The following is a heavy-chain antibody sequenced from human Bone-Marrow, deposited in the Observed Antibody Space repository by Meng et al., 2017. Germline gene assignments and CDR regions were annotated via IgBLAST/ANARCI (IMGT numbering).Heavy chain of an antibody. CDR1: GFTFSSYS. CDR3: ARDLDSLWSGYGMDV. Sequence: GESLKISCAASGFTFSSYSMNWVRQAPGKGLEWVSSISSSSSYIYYADSVKGRFTISRDNAKNSLYLQMNSLRAEDTAVYYCARDLDSLWSGYGMDVWGQGTTVTGSS. V-gene: IGHV3-21*01. CDR2: ISSSSSYI. J-gene: IGHJ6*02. D-gene: IGHD2-2*03.